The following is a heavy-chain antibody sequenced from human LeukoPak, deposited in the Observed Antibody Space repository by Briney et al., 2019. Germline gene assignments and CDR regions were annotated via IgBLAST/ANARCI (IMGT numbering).Heavy chain of an antibody. D-gene: IGHD2-8*02. Sequence: GGSLRLFCAASGFTFSNYWMGWVRQAPGKGLEWVANIKQDGSEKRYVGPVKGRFTISRDNVKNSLYLQMNSLRAEDTGVYYCVRAPATNEWRCMDYWGQGTLVTVSS. CDR2: IKQDGSEK. CDR1: GFTFSNYW. V-gene: IGHV3-7*01. CDR3: VRAPATNEWRCMDY. J-gene: IGHJ4*02.